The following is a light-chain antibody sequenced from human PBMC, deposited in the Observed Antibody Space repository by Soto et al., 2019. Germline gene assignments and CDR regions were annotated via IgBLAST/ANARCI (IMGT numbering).Light chain of an antibody. V-gene: IGKV3-20*01. CDR1: QSVSSSY. J-gene: IGKJ2*01. Sequence: EIVLTQSPGTLSLSPGERATLSCRASQSVSSSYLAWYQQKPGQAPRLLIYGASSRDTGIPDRFSGSGSGTDFTLTIIRLEPEDFAVYYCQQYGSSPTFGQGTKLEIK. CDR2: GAS. CDR3: QQYGSSPT.